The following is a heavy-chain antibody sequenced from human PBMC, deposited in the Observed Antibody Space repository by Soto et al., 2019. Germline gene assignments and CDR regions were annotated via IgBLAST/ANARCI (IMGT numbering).Heavy chain of an antibody. CDR3: ARGVAAAGKLGFDY. CDR1: GYTFTSYA. CDR2: INAGNGNT. V-gene: IGHV1-3*05. J-gene: IGHJ4*02. D-gene: IGHD6-13*01. Sequence: QVQLVQSGAEEKKPGASVKVSCKASGYTFTSYAMHWVRQAPGQRLEWMGWINAGNGNTKYSQKFQGRVTITRDTSASTAYMGLSSLRSEDTAVYYCARGVAAAGKLGFDYWGQGTLVTVSS.